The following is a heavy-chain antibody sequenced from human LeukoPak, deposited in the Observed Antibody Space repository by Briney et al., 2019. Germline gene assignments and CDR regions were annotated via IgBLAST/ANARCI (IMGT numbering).Heavy chain of an antibody. J-gene: IGHJ4*02. Sequence: GGSLRLSCAASGFTFSNYGIHWVRQAPGKGLEWVAFIRGDGSNKYHADSVKGRFTISRDNSKNTLYLQMNSLRAEDTAVYYCAGGRYYFDYWGQGTLVTVSS. CDR1: GFTFSNYG. CDR2: IRGDGSNK. CDR3: AGGRYYFDY. V-gene: IGHV3-30*02. D-gene: IGHD3-10*01.